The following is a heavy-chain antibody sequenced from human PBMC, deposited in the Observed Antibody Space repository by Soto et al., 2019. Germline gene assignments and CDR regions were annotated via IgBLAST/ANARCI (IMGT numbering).Heavy chain of an antibody. J-gene: IGHJ4*02. CDR2: IRGKAYGGTT. CDR3: TRDVEGYYDILTGYGVDY. CDR1: GFTFGDYA. V-gene: IGHV3-49*03. Sequence: GGSLRLSCTASGFTFGDYAMSWFRQAPGKGLEWVGFIRGKAYGGTTEYAASVKGRFTISRDDSKSIAYLQMNSLKTEDTAVYYCTRDVEGYYDILTGYGVDYWGQGTLVTVSS. D-gene: IGHD3-9*01.